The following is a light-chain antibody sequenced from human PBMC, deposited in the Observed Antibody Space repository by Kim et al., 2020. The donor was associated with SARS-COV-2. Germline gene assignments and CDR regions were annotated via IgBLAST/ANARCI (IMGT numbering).Light chain of an antibody. CDR1: QSVSDNF. CDR3: QQYGSSPKT. CDR2: DAT. J-gene: IGKJ2*01. Sequence: LSPGERVTLSCRASQSVSDNFLAWYQQKPGQAPSLLIWDATKRATGVPDRFSGSGSGTDFTLTINRLEPEDFAVYHCQQYGSSPKTFGQGTKLRS. V-gene: IGKV3-20*01.